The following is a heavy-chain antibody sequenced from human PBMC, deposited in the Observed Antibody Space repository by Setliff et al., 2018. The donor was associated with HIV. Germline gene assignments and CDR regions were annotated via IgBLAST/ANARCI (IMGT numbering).Heavy chain of an antibody. D-gene: IGHD6-19*01. Sequence: SGPTLVNTTETLTLTCTFSVFSLSTDGMCVSWIRQPPGKALEWLARIDWEDAKYYSTSLKTRLTISKDTYKNQVDLTMTNMDPVDTATYYCARRASSCCYPFDYWRQGTLVTVSS. J-gene: IGHJ4*02. CDR3: ARRASSCCYPFDY. V-gene: IGHV2-70*11. CDR1: VFSLSTDGMC. CDR2: IDWEDAK.